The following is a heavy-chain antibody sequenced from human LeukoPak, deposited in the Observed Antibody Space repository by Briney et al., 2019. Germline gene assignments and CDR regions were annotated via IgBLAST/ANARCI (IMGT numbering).Heavy chain of an antibody. J-gene: IGHJ6*03. Sequence: PGGTLRLSCAASGSTFSSYGMSWVRQAPGKGLEWVSAISGSGGSTYYADSVKGRFTISRDNSKNTLYLQMNSLRAEDTAVYYCAKDWTAAAYGYYYYMDVWGKGTTVTISS. CDR2: ISGSGGST. D-gene: IGHD6-13*01. V-gene: IGHV3-23*01. CDR3: AKDWTAAAYGYYYYMDV. CDR1: GSTFSSYG.